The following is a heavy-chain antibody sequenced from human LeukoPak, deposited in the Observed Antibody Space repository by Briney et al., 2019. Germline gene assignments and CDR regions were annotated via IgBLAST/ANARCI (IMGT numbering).Heavy chain of an antibody. CDR3: ARAYYESSAYRHAVYFDY. V-gene: IGHV1-46*01. CDR1: GYTFRSYY. J-gene: IGHJ4*02. D-gene: IGHD3-22*01. CDR2: INPSDDST. Sequence: ASVKVSCKASGYTFRSYYMSWVRQAPGQGLEWMGIINPSDDSTRYAQKFQGRVTMTKDTSTNTVYMHLSSLSSDDTAVYYCARAYYESSAYRHAVYFDYWGQGTLVTVSS.